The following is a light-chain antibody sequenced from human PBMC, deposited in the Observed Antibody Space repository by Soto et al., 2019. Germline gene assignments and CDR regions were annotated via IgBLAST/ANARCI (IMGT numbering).Light chain of an antibody. CDR3: QQGHNWPLT. J-gene: IGKJ2*01. Sequence: EIVMTQSPATLSLSPGERAALSCRASQGISSEFDWYQQKPGQPPRLLIYGASTRATGVPARFTGSGSGSDFTFTISGLQSEDCAVYYCQQGHNWPLTLGQGNRLEI. V-gene: IGKV3-15*01. CDR1: QGISSE. CDR2: GAS.